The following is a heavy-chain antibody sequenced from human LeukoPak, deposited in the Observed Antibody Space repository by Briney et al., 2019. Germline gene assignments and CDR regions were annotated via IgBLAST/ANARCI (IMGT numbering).Heavy chain of an antibody. CDR2: IYYSGST. Sequence: PSETLSLTCTVSGGSISSYYWSWIRQPPGKGLEWIGYIYYSGSTNYNPSLKSRVTISVDTSKNQFSLKLSSVTAADTAVYYCARNFGQNYDFWSGYYYYYGMDVWGQGTTVTVSS. CDR1: GGSISSYY. J-gene: IGHJ6*02. CDR3: ARNFGQNYDFWSGYYYYYGMDV. V-gene: IGHV4-59*12. D-gene: IGHD3-3*01.